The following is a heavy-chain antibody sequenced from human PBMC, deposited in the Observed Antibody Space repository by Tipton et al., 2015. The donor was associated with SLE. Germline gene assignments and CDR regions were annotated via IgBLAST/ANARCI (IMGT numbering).Heavy chain of an antibody. Sequence: TLSLTCTVSGGSISSHYWSWIRQPPGKGLEWIGYSYYSGSTNYNPSLKSRVTISVDTSKNQFSLKLSSVTAADTAAYYCARDGDKAMVGGVFDIWGQGTMVTVSS. J-gene: IGHJ3*02. CDR1: GGSISSHY. CDR2: SYYSGST. CDR3: ARDGDKAMVGGVFDI. D-gene: IGHD5-18*01. V-gene: IGHV4-59*11.